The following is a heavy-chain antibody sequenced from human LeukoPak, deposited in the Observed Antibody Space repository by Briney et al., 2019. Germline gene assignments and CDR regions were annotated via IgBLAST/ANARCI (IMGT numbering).Heavy chain of an antibody. CDR2: IVGSGGRT. J-gene: IGHJ5*02. V-gene: IGHV3-23*01. Sequence: GGSLRLSCAASGFTFSSYAMSWVRQAPGKGLEWVSAIVGSGGRTYYADSVKGRFTISRDNSKNTLYLQMNSLRAEDTAVYYCAKCDYDSSGYYYVSGWFDPWGQGTLVTVSS. D-gene: IGHD3-22*01. CDR1: GFTFSSYA. CDR3: AKCDYDSSGYYYVSGWFDP.